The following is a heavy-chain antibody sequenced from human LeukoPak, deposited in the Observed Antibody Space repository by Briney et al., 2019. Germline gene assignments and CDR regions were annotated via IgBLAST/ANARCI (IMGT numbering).Heavy chain of an antibody. CDR2: ISSSSSYI. Sequence: GGSLRLSCAASGFTFSSYSMNWVRQAPGKRLEWVSSISSSSSYIYYADSVKGRFTISRDNAKNSLYLQMNSLRAEDTAVYYCARDLSSSLETYGMDVWGQGTTVTVSS. V-gene: IGHV3-21*01. J-gene: IGHJ6*02. D-gene: IGHD6-6*01. CDR3: ARDLSSSLETYGMDV. CDR1: GFTFSSYS.